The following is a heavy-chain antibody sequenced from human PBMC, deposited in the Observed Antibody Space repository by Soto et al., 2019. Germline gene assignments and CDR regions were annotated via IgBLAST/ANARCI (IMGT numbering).Heavy chain of an antibody. CDR1: GFTFSSYA. V-gene: IGHV3-23*01. CDR3: AKDRVIEAPPGIYYYYYGMDV. Sequence: GGSLRLSCAASGFTFSSYAMSWVRQAPGKGLEWVSAISGSGGSTYYADSVKGRFTISRDNSKNTLYLQMNSLRAEDTAVYYCAKDRVIEAPPGIYYYYYGMDVWGQGTTVTVSS. D-gene: IGHD6-6*01. J-gene: IGHJ6*02. CDR2: ISGSGGST.